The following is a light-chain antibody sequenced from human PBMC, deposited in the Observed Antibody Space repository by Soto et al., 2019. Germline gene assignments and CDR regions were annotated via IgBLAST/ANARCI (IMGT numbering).Light chain of an antibody. CDR3: QQYNGYRWT. J-gene: IGKJ1*01. CDR1: QSVSNW. V-gene: IGKV1-5*03. Sequence: DIQMTQSPSTLSASVGDRVTITCRASQSVSNWLAWYQQKPGKAPKILIYKASSLESGVPSRFSGSGSVTEFTLTISSLQPDDFATYYCQQYNGYRWTFGQGTKVEIK. CDR2: KAS.